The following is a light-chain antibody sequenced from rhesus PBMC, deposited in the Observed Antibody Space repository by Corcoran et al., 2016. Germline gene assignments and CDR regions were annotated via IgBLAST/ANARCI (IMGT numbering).Light chain of an antibody. CDR1: QGSGSD. CDR2: DAA. CDR3: LQRNNYPFT. V-gene: IGKV1-38*01. Sequence: DIQLTQSPYSLSASVGDRVTITCRASQGSGSDLAWYQQESGKAPKLLIYDAANLQSGVPSRFSGSASWTDFTLTISILQPKDFSTYYSLQRNNYPFTFGPATKVDIK. J-gene: IGKJ3*01.